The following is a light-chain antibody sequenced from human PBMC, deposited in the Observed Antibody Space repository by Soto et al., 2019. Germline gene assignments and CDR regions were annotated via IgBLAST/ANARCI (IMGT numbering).Light chain of an antibody. CDR3: GTWDSSLSAGGTYV. Sequence: QSVLTQPPLVSAAPGQKVTISCSGSSSNIENNYVSWYQQLPGTAPRLLIYDNNNRPSGIPDRFSGSKSGTSATLGITGLQTGDEADYYCGTWDSSLSAGGTYVFGSGTKLTVL. V-gene: IGLV1-51*01. CDR1: SSNIENNY. J-gene: IGLJ1*01. CDR2: DNN.